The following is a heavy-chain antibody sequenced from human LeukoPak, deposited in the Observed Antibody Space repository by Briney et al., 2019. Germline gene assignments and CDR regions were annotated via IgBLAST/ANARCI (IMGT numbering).Heavy chain of an antibody. CDR2: ITLSGGST. CDR1: GFTFSYYD. J-gene: IGHJ4*02. D-gene: IGHD3-10*01. Sequence: GGSLRLSCAASGFTFSYYDMSWVRQAPGKGLEWVASITLSGGSTFYADSVKGRFTISRDNSKNTLYLQMNSLSAEDTAVYYCAKGSYYYASGAQYYFDYWGQGTLVTVSS. V-gene: IGHV3-23*01. CDR3: AKGSYYYASGAQYYFDY.